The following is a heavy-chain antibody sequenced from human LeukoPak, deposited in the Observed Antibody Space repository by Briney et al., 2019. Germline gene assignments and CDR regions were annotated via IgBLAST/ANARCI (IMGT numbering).Heavy chain of an antibody. V-gene: IGHV3-48*04. D-gene: IGHD3-10*02. CDR2: ISSSGSTI. CDR3: AELGITMIGGV. CDR1: GFTFRSYW. J-gene: IGHJ6*04. Sequence: GGSLRLSCAVSGFTFRSYWMSWVRQAPGKGLEWVSYISSSGSTIYYADSVKGRFTISRDNAKNSLYLQMNSLRAEDTAVYYCAELGITMIGGVWGKGTTVTISS.